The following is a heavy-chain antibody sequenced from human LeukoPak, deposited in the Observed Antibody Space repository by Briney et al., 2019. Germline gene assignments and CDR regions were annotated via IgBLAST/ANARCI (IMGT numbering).Heavy chain of an antibody. Sequence: GGSLRLSRAASGFTFRSYEMNWVRQAPGKGLEWVSYIGPSGDTIYYADSVKGRFTISRDNAKNSLYLQMNSLRAEDTAVYYCARDDFWSGNLDYWGQGTLVTVSS. CDR2: IGPSGDTI. D-gene: IGHD3-3*01. V-gene: IGHV3-48*03. J-gene: IGHJ4*02. CDR3: ARDDFWSGNLDY. CDR1: GFTFRSYE.